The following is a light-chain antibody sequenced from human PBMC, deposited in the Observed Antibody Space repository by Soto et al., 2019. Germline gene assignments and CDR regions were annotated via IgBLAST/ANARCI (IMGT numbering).Light chain of an antibody. CDR3: SSYTGISTYI. CDR2: EVS. V-gene: IGLV2-14*01. Sequence: QSALTQPASVSGPPGQSITISCTGTSSDVGSNNYVSWYQQHPGRAPKLMINEVSNRPSGVSNRFSGSKSGNTASLTISGLQTDDEADYYCSSYTGISTYIFGNGTKLTVL. J-gene: IGLJ1*01. CDR1: SSDVGSNNY.